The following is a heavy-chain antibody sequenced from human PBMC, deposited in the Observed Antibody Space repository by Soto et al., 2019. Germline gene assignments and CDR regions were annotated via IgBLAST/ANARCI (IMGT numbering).Heavy chain of an antibody. V-gene: IGHV5-51*01. CDR1: GYSLTSYW. J-gene: IGHJ4*02. CDR3: ARLIYGVEEGPFDY. D-gene: IGHD4-17*01. CDR2: IYPGDSDT. Sequence: DSLTISCKGSGYSLTSYWIGWVRQMPGKGLEWMGIIYPGDSDTRYSPSFQGQVTISADKSISTAYLQWSSLKASDTAIYYCARLIYGVEEGPFDYWGQGTVVTVSS.